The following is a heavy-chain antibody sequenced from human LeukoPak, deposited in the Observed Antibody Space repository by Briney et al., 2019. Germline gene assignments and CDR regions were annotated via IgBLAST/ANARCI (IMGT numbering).Heavy chain of an antibody. V-gene: IGHV1-18*04. Sequence: GASVNVSCTASGYTFTSYGISWVRQAPGQGLEWMGWISAYNGNTNYAQKLQGRVTITTDTSTSTAYMELRSLRSDDTAVYYCAREKVWGYSYRDGPYYGMDVWGKGTTVTVSS. CDR2: ISAYNGNT. D-gene: IGHD5-18*01. CDR1: GYTFTSYG. J-gene: IGHJ6*04. CDR3: AREKVWGYSYRDGPYYGMDV.